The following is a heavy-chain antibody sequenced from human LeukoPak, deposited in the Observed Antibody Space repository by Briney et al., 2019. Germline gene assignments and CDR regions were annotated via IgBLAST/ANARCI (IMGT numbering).Heavy chain of an antibody. D-gene: IGHD3-9*01. J-gene: IGHJ6*02. CDR1: GGTFSSYA. Sequence: SLNVSCKASGGTFSSYAISWVRQAPGQGLEWMGGIIPILGIANYAQKLKGRVTITADKSTSTAYMALSSLRSEDTAVYYCARGDPLTGYDYYYCMDVWGQGTTVTVSS. CDR3: ARGDPLTGYDYYYCMDV. CDR2: IIPILGIA. V-gene: IGHV1-69*04.